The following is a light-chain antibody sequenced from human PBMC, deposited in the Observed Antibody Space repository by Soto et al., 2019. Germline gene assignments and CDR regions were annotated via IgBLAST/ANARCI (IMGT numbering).Light chain of an antibody. J-gene: IGKJ5*01. Sequence: DIQMTQSPSSLSASVGDRVSITCQASQDIGNYLNWYQQIPGKAPQLLIFDASNLESGVPSRFSVSGSGTDFTFTISSLQPEDIATYYCQQYETLPITFGKGTRLEIK. CDR3: QQYETLPIT. V-gene: IGKV1-33*01. CDR2: DAS. CDR1: QDIGNY.